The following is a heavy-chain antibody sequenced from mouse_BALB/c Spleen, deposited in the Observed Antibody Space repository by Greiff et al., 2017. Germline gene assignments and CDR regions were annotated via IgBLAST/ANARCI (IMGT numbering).Heavy chain of an antibody. CDR1: GFTFSDYY. J-gene: IGHJ2*01. Sequence: DVKLQESGGGLVKPGGSLKLSCAASGFTFSDYYMYWVRQTPEKRLEWVATISDGGSYTYYPDSVKGRFTISRDNAKNNLYLQMSSLKSEDTAMYYCARVGYGSWGQGTTLTVSS. CDR3: ARVGYGS. V-gene: IGHV5-4*02. CDR2: ISDGGSYT. D-gene: IGHD1-1*01.